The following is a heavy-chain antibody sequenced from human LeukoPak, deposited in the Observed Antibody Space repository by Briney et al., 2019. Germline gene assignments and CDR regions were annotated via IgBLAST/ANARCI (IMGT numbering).Heavy chain of an antibody. CDR2: INSDGSST. CDR1: GFTFSSYW. CDR3: ARDIGYPSGGLLGLFDP. V-gene: IGHV3-74*01. J-gene: IGHJ5*02. Sequence: GGSLRLSCAASGFTFSSYWMHWVRQAPGKGLVWVSRINSDGSSTSYADSVKGRFTISRDNAKNSLYLQMNSLRAEDTAVYYRARDIGYPSGGLLGLFDPWGQGTLVTVSS. D-gene: IGHD3-10*01.